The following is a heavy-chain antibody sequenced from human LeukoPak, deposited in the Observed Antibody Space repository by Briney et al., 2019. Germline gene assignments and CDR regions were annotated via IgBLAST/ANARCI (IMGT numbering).Heavy chain of an antibody. Sequence: ASVKVSCKASGYTFTGYYMHWVRQAPGQGLEWMGWINPNSGGTNYAQKFQGRVTMTRDTSISTAYMELSRLRSDDTAVYYCARDHSPSFSYDFWSGYLNAFDIWGQGTMVTVSS. CDR3: ARDHSPSFSYDFWSGYLNAFDI. CDR2: INPNSGGT. V-gene: IGHV1-2*02. J-gene: IGHJ3*02. CDR1: GYTFTGYY. D-gene: IGHD3-3*01.